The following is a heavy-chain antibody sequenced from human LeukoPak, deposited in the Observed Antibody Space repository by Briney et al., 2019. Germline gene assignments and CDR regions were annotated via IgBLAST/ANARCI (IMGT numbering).Heavy chain of an antibody. CDR3: ARDYYDSSGSLRIPYYFDY. Sequence: GGSLRLSCAASGFTLSSYAMSWVRQAPGKGLEWVSAISDSGNTYHADSVKGRFTISRDNSKNTLYLQMNSLRAEDTAVYYCARDYYDSSGSLRIPYYFDYWGQGTLVTVSS. J-gene: IGHJ4*02. D-gene: IGHD3-22*01. V-gene: IGHV3-23*01. CDR1: GFTLSSYA. CDR2: ISDSGNT.